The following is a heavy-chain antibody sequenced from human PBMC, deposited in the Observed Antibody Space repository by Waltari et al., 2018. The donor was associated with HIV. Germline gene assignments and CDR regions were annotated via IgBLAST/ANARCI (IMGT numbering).Heavy chain of an antibody. CDR1: GGSISSSSYY. CDR3: ARQSIAAAGIMFFDY. CDR2: IYYSGST. D-gene: IGHD6-13*01. Sequence: QLQLQESGPGLVKPSETLSLTCTVSGGSISSSSYYWGWIRQPPGKGLEWIGSIYYSGSTYYNPSLKSRVTISVDTSKNQFSLKLSSVTAADTAVYYCARQSIAAAGIMFFDYWGQGTLVTVSS. J-gene: IGHJ4*02. V-gene: IGHV4-39*01.